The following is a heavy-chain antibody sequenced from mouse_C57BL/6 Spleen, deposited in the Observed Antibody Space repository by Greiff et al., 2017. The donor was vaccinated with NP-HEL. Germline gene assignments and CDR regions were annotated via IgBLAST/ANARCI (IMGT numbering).Heavy chain of an antibody. V-gene: IGHV5-4*01. CDR1: GFTFSSYA. CDR3: ARERPPYY. Sequence: EVQLVESGGGLVKPGGSLKLSCAASGFTFSSYAMSWVRQTPEKRLEWVATISDGGSYTYYPANVKGRFTISRDNATNNLYLQMSHLKSEDTAMYYCARERPPYYWGQGTTRTVSS. J-gene: IGHJ2*01. CDR2: ISDGGSYT.